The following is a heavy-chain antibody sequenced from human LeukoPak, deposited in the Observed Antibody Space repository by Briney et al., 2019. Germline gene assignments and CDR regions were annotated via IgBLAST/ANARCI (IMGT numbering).Heavy chain of an antibody. V-gene: IGHV4-59*01. CDR2: IYYSGST. D-gene: IGHD3-9*01. J-gene: IGHJ6*03. Sequence: SGTLSLTCTVSGGSISSYYWSWIRQPPGKGLEWIGYIYYSGSTNYNPSLKSRVTISVDTSKNQFSLKLSSVTAADTAVYYCARGPTYYDILTGSYYYMDVWGKGTTVTISS. CDR1: GGSISSYY. CDR3: ARGPTYYDILTGSYYYMDV.